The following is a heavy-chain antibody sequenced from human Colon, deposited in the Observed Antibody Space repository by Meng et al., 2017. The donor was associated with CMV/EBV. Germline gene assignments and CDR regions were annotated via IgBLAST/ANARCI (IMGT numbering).Heavy chain of an antibody. CDR3: ARGHLKLRFLEWVYYFDY. CDR1: GGSFSGDY. J-gene: IGHJ4*02. D-gene: IGHD3-3*01. Sequence: SETLSLTCAVYGGSFSGDYWSWIRQPPGKGLEWIGEINHSGSTNYNPSLKSRVTISVDTSKNQFSLKLSSVTAADTAVYYCARGHLKLRFLEWVYYFDYWGQGTLVTVSS. CDR2: INHSGST. V-gene: IGHV4-34*01.